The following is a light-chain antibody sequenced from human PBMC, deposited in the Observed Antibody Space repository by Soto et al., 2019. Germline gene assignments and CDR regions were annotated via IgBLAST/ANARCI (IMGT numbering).Light chain of an antibody. CDR1: QSISTY. Sequence: EIVLTPSPATLSLSPGESATLSCRASQSISTYLAWYQQKPGQAPRLLISDASKTAAGVPARFTGSGSGTDFTLTISSLEPDDFVVYYCLHRRDSPQGNIFGHGTRLEIK. V-gene: IGKV3-11*01. CDR2: DAS. CDR3: LHRRDSPQGNI. J-gene: IGKJ5*01.